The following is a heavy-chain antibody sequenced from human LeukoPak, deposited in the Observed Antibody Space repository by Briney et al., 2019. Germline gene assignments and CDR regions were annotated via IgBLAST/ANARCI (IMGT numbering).Heavy chain of an antibody. Sequence: ASVKVSCKASGYTFTSYYMHWVRQAPGQGLEWMGIINPSGGSTSYAQKFQGRVTMTRDTSTSTVYMELSSLRAEDTAVYYCAKDGDVLGFLEWFNFDYWGQGTLVTVSS. CDR3: AKDGDVLGFLEWFNFDY. CDR2: INPSGGST. V-gene: IGHV1-46*01. D-gene: IGHD3-3*02. J-gene: IGHJ4*02. CDR1: GYTFTSYY.